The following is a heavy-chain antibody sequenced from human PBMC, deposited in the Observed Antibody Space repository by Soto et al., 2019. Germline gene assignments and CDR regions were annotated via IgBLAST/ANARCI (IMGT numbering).Heavy chain of an antibody. J-gene: IGHJ4*02. Sequence: SETLSLTCTVSGGSISTYSWSWIRQPAGKGLEWIGRIYASGSTNYNPSLKSRVTMSVATSKNQFSLKLSSVTAADTAVYYCARGGRVIIPTATAFDYWGQGTLVTVSS. V-gene: IGHV4-4*07. D-gene: IGHD2-2*01. CDR1: GGSISTYS. CDR3: ARGGRVIIPTATAFDY. CDR2: IYASGST.